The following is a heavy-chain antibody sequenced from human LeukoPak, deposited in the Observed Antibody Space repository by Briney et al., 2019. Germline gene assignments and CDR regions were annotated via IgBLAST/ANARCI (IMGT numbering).Heavy chain of an antibody. J-gene: IGHJ4*02. Sequence: PGGSLRLSCAASGFTFSSYGMHWVRQAPGKGLEWAAVIWYDGSNKYYADSVKGRFTISRDNSKNTLYLQMNSLRAEDTAVYYCARGAQKGYWGQGTLVTVSS. CDR3: ARGAQKGY. CDR1: GFTFSSYG. V-gene: IGHV3-33*01. CDR2: IWYDGSNK.